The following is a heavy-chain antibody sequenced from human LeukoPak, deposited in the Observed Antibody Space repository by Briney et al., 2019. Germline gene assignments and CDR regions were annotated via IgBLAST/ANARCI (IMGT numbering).Heavy chain of an antibody. J-gene: IGHJ4*02. Sequence: QPGGSLRLSCAASGFTFSSYAMSWVRQAPGKGLEWVSAISGSGCSTYYADSVKGRFTISRDNSKNTLYLQMNSLRAEDTAVYYCAKEEVYYDSSGYSNTFDYWGQGTLVTVSS. V-gene: IGHV3-23*01. CDR1: GFTFSSYA. CDR2: ISGSGCST. CDR3: AKEEVYYDSSGYSNTFDY. D-gene: IGHD3-22*01.